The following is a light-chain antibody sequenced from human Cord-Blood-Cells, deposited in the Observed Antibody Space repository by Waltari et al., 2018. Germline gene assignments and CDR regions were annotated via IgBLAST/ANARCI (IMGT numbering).Light chain of an antibody. Sequence: DIQMTQSPSSLSASVGDRVTITCRARQSISSYLNWYQQKPGKAPKLLIYAASSLQSGVPSRFSGSGSGTDYARTISSLQPEDFATYYCQQSYSTPFTFGPGTKVDIK. CDR1: QSISSY. J-gene: IGKJ3*01. CDR2: AAS. V-gene: IGKV1-39*01. CDR3: QQSYSTPFT.